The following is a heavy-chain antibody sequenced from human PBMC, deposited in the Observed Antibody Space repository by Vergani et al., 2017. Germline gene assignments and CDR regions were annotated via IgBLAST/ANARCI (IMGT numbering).Heavy chain of an antibody. Sequence: DVHLAESGGGFFQPGGSLRLSCSASGVSFNSYWMQWVRQAPGKGLMWVSRINSDGDSTSYADSVKGRFTISRDNAKNTLYLQMDSLRAEDTAVYYCARDGWELLDYFYYMDVWGKGTTVTVSS. V-gene: IGHV3-74*01. CDR2: INSDGDST. D-gene: IGHD1-26*01. CDR1: GVSFNSYW. J-gene: IGHJ6*03. CDR3: ARDGWELLDYFYYMDV.